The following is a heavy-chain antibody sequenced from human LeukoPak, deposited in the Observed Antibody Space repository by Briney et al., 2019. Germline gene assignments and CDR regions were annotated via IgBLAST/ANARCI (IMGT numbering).Heavy chain of an antibody. J-gene: IGHJ4*02. CDR1: GYTFTSYD. D-gene: IGHD5-24*01. Sequence: GASVKVSCKASGYTFTSYDINWVRQATGQGLEWMGWMNPNSGNTGYAQKFQGRVTITRNTSISTAYMELSSLRSEDTAVYYCATGGWLQNHGEGAFDYWGQGTLVTVSS. V-gene: IGHV1-8*03. CDR2: MNPNSGNT. CDR3: ATGGWLQNHGEGAFDY.